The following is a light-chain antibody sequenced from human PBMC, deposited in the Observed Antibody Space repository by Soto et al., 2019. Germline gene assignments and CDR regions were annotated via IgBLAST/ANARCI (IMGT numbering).Light chain of an antibody. CDR1: RSDVGGYNY. CDR2: EVN. V-gene: IGLV2-14*01. CDR3: NSYTSRYTFV. Sequence: SVLTQHASVSGSPGQSITISCTGTRSDVGGYNYVSWYQQHPGKAPNLMIYEVNNRPSEVSNRFSGSKSGNTASLTISGLQPEDEADYYCNSYTSRYTFVLGTGTKVTVL. J-gene: IGLJ1*01.